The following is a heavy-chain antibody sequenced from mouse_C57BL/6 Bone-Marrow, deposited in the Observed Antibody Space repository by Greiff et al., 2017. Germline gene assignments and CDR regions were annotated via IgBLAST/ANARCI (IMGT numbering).Heavy chain of an antibody. V-gene: IGHV1-80*01. D-gene: IGHD2-4*01. J-gene: IGHJ4*01. CDR3: AREGDDYDVGYAMDY. CDR2: IYPGDGDT. CDR1: GYAFSSYW. Sequence: QVQLKESGAELVKPGASVKISCKASGYAFSSYWMNWVKQRPGKGLEWIGQIYPGDGDTNYNGKFKGKATLTADKSSSTAYMQLSSLTSEDSAVYFCAREGDDYDVGYAMDYWGQGTSVTVSS.